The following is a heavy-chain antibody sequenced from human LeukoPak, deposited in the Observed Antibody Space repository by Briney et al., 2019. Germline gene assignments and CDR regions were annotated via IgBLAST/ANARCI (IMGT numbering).Heavy chain of an antibody. V-gene: IGHV3-48*01. CDR3: ARDREVVPAAMYYYYYGMDV. CDR2: ISRSSSMI. CDR1: GFTFGSYR. D-gene: IGHD2-2*01. J-gene: IGHJ6*02. Sequence: GGSLRLSCAASGFTFGSYRMNWVRQAPGKGLEWVSYISRSSSMIYYADSVKGRFTISRDNAKNSLYLQMNSLRAEDTAVYYCARDREVVPAAMYYYYYGMDVWGQGTLVTVSS.